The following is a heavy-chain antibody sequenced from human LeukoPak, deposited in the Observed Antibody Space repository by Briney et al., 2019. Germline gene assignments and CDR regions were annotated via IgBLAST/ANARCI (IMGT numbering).Heavy chain of an antibody. CDR3: ATDGGWAYHDHPIGN. CDR2: INTYNGIT. V-gene: IGHV1-18*04. J-gene: IGHJ4*02. CDR1: GYIFNNYS. Sequence: ASVKVSCKTSGYIFNNYSISWVRQAPGQGLEWMGWINTYNGITKYAQKFQGRVAMTTDTSTKTVYMDLRGLGPDDTAVYFCATDGGWAYHDHPIGNWGQGTQVTVSS. D-gene: IGHD2-21*01.